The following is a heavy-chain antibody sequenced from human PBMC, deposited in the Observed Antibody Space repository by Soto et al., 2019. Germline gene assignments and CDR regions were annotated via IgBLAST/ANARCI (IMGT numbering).Heavy chain of an antibody. V-gene: IGHV3-23*01. CDR2: ISGSGDYT. CDR3: AKVLKAVAGTYDY. Sequence: EVQLLESGGGLVQPGGSLRLSCAASGFTFSIYAMSWVRQAPGKGLEWVSAISGSGDYTYYADSVKGRFAISRDNSEHTLYLQMNSLRAEDTAVYYCAKVLKAVAGTYDYWGQGTLVTVSS. D-gene: IGHD6-19*01. J-gene: IGHJ4*02. CDR1: GFTFSIYA.